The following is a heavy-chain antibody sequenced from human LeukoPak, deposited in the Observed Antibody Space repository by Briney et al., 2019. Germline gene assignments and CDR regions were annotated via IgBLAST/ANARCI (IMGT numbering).Heavy chain of an antibody. CDR2: MNPNSGNT. J-gene: IGHJ5*02. CDR3: ARHLDYGDYVRFDP. V-gene: IGHV1-8*03. CDR1: GYTFTSYD. Sequence: ASVKVSCKASGYTFTSYDINWVRQAAGQGLEWMGWMNPNSGNTGYAQKFQGRVTITRNTSISTAYMELSSLRSEDTAVYYCARHLDYGDYVRFDPWGQGTLVTVSS. D-gene: IGHD4-17*01.